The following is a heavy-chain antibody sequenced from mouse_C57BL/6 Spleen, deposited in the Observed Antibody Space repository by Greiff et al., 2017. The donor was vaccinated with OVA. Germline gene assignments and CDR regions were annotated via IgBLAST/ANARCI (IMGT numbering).Heavy chain of an antibody. Sequence: QVQLKESGPELVKPGASVKISCKASGYAFSSSWMNWVKQRPGKGLEWIGRIYPGDGDTNYNGKFKGKATLTADKSSSTAYMQLSSLTSEDSAVYFCAREGLLLQGYFDVWGTGTTVTVSS. CDR1: GYAFSSSW. D-gene: IGHD1-1*01. CDR2: IYPGDGDT. J-gene: IGHJ1*03. V-gene: IGHV1-82*01. CDR3: AREGLLLQGYFDV.